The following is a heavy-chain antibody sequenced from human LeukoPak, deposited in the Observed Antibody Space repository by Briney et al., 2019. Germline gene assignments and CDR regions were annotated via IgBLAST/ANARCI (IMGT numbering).Heavy chain of an antibody. D-gene: IGHD1-14*01. CDR2: ISYDGSNK. CDR1: GFTFSSYA. J-gene: IGHJ4*02. CDR3: ARALRPGAEDYFDY. V-gene: IGHV3-30*14. Sequence: TGGSLRLSCAASGFTFSSYAMHWVRQAPGKGLEWVAVISYDGSNKYYADSVKGRFTISRDNSKNTLYLQMNSLRAEDTAVYYCARALRPGAEDYFDYWGQGTLVTVSS.